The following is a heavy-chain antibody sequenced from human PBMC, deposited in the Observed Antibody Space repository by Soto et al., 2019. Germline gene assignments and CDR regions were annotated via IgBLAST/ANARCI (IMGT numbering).Heavy chain of an antibody. CDR3: ARDFRIQSYGVDV. D-gene: IGHD5-18*01. J-gene: IGHJ6*02. CDR2: INPNSGDT. V-gene: IGHV1-2*02. CDR1: GYTFTGPY. Sequence: QAQLVQSGAEVRKPGASVRVSCKASGYTFTGPYIYWVRQAPGQGLEWMGWINPNSGDTDFAQGFQGRVTLTRDTSISTIYMQLDNLRSDDTGVYYCARDFRIQSYGVDVWGQGTAVIVSS.